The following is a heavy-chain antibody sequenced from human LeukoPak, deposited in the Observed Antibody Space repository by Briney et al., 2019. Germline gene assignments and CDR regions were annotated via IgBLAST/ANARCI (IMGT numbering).Heavy chain of an antibody. Sequence: GGSLRLSCAASGFTFSSYAMSWVRQAPGKGLEWVSAISGSGGSAYYADSVKGRFTISRDNSKNTLYLQMNSLRAEDTAVYYCAKESIQLWFWGRYDYWGQGTLVTVSS. CDR1: GFTFSSYA. CDR3: AKESIQLWFWGRYDY. CDR2: ISGSGGSA. D-gene: IGHD5-18*01. J-gene: IGHJ4*02. V-gene: IGHV3-23*01.